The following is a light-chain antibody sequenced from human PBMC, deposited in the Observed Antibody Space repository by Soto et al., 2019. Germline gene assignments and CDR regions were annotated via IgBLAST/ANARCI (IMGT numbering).Light chain of an antibody. Sequence: EIVMTQSPATLSXXPXXXXTXXXRASQSVSIKLAWYQQKPGQAPRLLIYDTSTRATGIPARFSGSGSGTEFTLTISSLQSEDFAVYYCHQYGSAQTFGQGTKVDIK. J-gene: IGKJ1*01. CDR2: DTS. CDR1: QSVSIK. CDR3: HQYGSAQT. V-gene: IGKV3-15*01.